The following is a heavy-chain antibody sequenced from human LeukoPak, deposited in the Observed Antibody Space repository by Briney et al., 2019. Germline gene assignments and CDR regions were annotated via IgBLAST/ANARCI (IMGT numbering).Heavy chain of an antibody. V-gene: IGHV3-74*01. CDR3: ASGIRAFDN. Sequence: PGGSLRLSCAASGFTFSDYWMHWVRQAPGKGLVWVSRINTNGRNTYYADSVKGRFTISRDNSKNTLYLQMNSLRGEDTAVYYCASGIRAFDNWGQGTLVTVSA. CDR2: INTNGRNT. D-gene: IGHD1-26*01. J-gene: IGHJ4*02. CDR1: GFTFSDYW.